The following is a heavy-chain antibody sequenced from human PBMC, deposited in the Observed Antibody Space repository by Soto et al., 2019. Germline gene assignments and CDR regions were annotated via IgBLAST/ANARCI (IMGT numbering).Heavy chain of an antibody. D-gene: IGHD3-22*01. V-gene: IGHV3-23*01. J-gene: IGHJ5*02. CDR3: AKVRSDYYDSSGYNWFAP. CDR2: ISGSGGST. CDR1: GFTFSSYA. Sequence: GGSLRLSCVASGFTFSSYAMSWVRQAPGKGLEWVSAISGSGGSTYYADSVKGRFTISRDNSKNTLYLQMNSLRAEDTAVYYCAKVRSDYYDSSGYNWFAPWGQGTLVTVSS.